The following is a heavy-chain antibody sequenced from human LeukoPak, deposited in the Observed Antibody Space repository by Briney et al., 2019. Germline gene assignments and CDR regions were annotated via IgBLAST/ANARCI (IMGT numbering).Heavy chain of an antibody. CDR1: GYTFTSYG. D-gene: IGHD3-22*01. CDR3: ARPEGDFGYYYDSSGYYLPFDY. V-gene: IGHV1-18*01. Sequence: ASVKVSCKASGYTFTSYGISWVRQAPGQGLEWMGWISAYNGNTNYAQKFQGRVTITADESTSTAYMELSSLRSEDTAVYYCARPEGDFGYYYDSSGYYLPFDYWGQGTLVTVSS. CDR2: ISAYNGNT. J-gene: IGHJ4*02.